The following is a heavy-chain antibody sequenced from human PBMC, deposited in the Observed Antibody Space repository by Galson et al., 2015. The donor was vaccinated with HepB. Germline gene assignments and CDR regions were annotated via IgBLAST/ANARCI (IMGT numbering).Heavy chain of an antibody. CDR2: IYYSGSS. CDR3: AGPGTVTTLGFDY. J-gene: IGHJ4*02. V-gene: IGHV4-59*12. CDR1: GGSISSYY. Sequence: SETLSLTCTVSGGSISSYYWSWIRQPPGKGLEWIGYIYYSGSSNYNPSLKSRVTISVDTSKNQFSLKLSSVTAADTAVYYCAGPGTVTTLGFDYWGQGTLVTVSS. D-gene: IGHD4-11*01.